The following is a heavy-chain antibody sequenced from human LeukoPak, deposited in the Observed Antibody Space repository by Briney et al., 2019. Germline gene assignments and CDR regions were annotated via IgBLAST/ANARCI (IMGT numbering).Heavy chain of an antibody. CDR3: ARFATMVRGVSAFDI. Sequence: SETLSLTCTVSGGSISSYYWSWIRQPPGKGLEWIGYIYYSGTTNYNPSLKSRVTISVDTSKNQFSLKLSSVTAADTAVYYCARFATMVRGVSAFDIWGQGTMVTVSS. J-gene: IGHJ3*02. V-gene: IGHV4-59*01. CDR2: IYYSGTT. D-gene: IGHD3-10*01. CDR1: GGSISSYY.